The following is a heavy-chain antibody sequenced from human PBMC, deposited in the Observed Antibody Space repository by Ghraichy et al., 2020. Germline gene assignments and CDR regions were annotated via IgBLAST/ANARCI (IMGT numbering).Heavy chain of an antibody. CDR3: ARLPPPLLWFGEPNLPDI. D-gene: IGHD3-10*01. Sequence: SETLSLTCTVSGGSISSYYWSWIRQPPGKGLEWIGYIYYSGSTNYNPSLKSRVTISVDTSKNQFSLKLSSVTAADTAVYYCARLPPPLLWFGEPNLPDIWGQGTMVTVSS. J-gene: IGHJ3*02. CDR1: GGSISSYY. CDR2: IYYSGST. V-gene: IGHV4-59*08.